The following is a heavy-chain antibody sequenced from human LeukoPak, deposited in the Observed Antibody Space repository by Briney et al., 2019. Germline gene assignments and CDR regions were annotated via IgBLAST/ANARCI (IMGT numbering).Heavy chain of an antibody. Sequence: ASVKVSCKASGYTFTSHGISWVRQAPGQGLEWMGWISAYNGNTNYAQKLQGRVTMTTDTSTSTAYMELRSLRSDDTAVYYCARVWFGEPDNYFDYWGQGTLVTVSS. J-gene: IGHJ4*02. CDR3: ARVWFGEPDNYFDY. V-gene: IGHV1-18*04. CDR2: ISAYNGNT. CDR1: GYTFTSHG. D-gene: IGHD3-10*01.